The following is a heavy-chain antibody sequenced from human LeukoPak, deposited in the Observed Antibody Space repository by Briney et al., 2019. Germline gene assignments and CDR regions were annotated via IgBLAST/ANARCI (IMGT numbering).Heavy chain of an antibody. Sequence: KPSETLSLTCAVFDGSIRSSSHYWGWIRQPPGEGLGWIGSIYFGASTYYTPSLKSRVTISVDPSTNQFSLNLRSVTAADPAVYSCTRHQWLGPFDSWGQGTLVTVSS. D-gene: IGHD6-19*01. CDR1: DGSIRSSSHY. CDR2: IYFGAST. V-gene: IGHV4-39*01. CDR3: TRHQWLGPFDS. J-gene: IGHJ4*02.